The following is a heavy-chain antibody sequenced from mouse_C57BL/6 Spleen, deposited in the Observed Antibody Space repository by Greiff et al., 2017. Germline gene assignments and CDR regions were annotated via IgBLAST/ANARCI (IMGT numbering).Heavy chain of an antibody. CDR3: ARWDDDYDGRGSY. Sequence: QVQLQQPGAELVKPGASVKLSCKASGYTFTSYWMHWVKQRPGQGLEWIGMIHPNSGSTNYNEKFKSKATLPVDKSSSPAYMQLSSLTAEDSAVYYCARWDDDYDGRGSYWGQGTTRTVSS. V-gene: IGHV1-64*01. CDR2: IHPNSGST. J-gene: IGHJ2*01. CDR1: GYTFTSYW. D-gene: IGHD2-4*01.